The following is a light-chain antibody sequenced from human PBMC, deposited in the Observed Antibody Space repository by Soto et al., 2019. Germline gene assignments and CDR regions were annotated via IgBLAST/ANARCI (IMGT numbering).Light chain of an antibody. CDR3: CSYAGAFTYV. J-gene: IGLJ1*01. V-gene: IGLV2-11*01. Sequence: ALTQPRSVSGSPGHSVTISCTGTSSDVGGYSYVSWYQQHPGKAPKLMISDVSKRPSGVPDRFSGSKFGNTASLTISGLQAEDEADYYCCSYAGAFTYVFGSGTKV. CDR1: SSDVGGYSY. CDR2: DVS.